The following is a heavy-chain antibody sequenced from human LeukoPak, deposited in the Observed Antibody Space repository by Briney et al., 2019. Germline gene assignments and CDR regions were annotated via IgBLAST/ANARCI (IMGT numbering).Heavy chain of an antibody. CDR3: TRDKQIYYYGSGSYAGDAFDI. CDR1: GFTFGDYA. J-gene: IGHJ3*02. D-gene: IGHD3-10*01. Sequence: GGSLRLSCTASGFTFGDYAMSWVRQAPGKGLEWVGFIRSKAYGGTTEYAASVKGRFTISRDDSKSIAYLQMNSLKTEDTAVYYCTRDKQIYYYGSGSYAGDAFDIWGQGTMVTVSS. CDR2: IRSKAYGGTT. V-gene: IGHV3-49*04.